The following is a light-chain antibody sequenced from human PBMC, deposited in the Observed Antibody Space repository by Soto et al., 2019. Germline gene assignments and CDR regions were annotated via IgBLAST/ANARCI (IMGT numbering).Light chain of an antibody. Sequence: SYELTQPPSVSVSLGQMARITCSGEALPKKYAYWYQQKPGQFPVLVIYKDSERPSGIPERFSGSSSGTIVTLTISGVQAEDEADYYCLSADSSGTSQVFGGGTKLTVL. J-gene: IGLJ3*02. V-gene: IGLV3-16*01. CDR2: KDS. CDR3: LSADSSGTSQV. CDR1: ALPKKY.